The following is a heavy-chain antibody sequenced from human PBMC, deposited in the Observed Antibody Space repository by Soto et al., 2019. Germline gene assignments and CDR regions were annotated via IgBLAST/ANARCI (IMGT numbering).Heavy chain of an antibody. CDR2: IIPIFGTA. V-gene: IGHV1-69*13. D-gene: IGHD4-17*01. CDR3: ARDWTTVVPSAMDV. CDR1: GGTFSSYA. Sequence: ASVKVSCKASGGTFSSYAISWVRQAPGQGLEWMGGIIPIFGTANYAQKFQGRVTITADESTSTAYMELSSLRSEDTAVYYCARDWTTVVPSAMDVWGQGTTVTVSS. J-gene: IGHJ6*02.